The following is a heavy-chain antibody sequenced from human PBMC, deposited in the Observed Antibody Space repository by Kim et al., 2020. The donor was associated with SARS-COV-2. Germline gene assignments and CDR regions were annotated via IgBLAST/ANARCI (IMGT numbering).Heavy chain of an antibody. D-gene: IGHD3-10*01. CDR2: IYHSGST. CDR1: GGSISSSNW. CDR3: ARDHGSGSQWGVYYGMDV. Sequence: SETLSLTCAVSGGSISSSNWWSWVRQPPGKGLEWIGEIYHSGSTNYNPSLKSRVTISVDKSKNQFSLKLSSVTAADTAVYYCARDHGSGSQWGVYYGMDVWGQGTTVTVSS. J-gene: IGHJ6*02. V-gene: IGHV4-4*02.